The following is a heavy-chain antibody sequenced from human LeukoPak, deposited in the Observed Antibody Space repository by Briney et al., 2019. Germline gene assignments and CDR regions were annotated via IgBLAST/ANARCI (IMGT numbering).Heavy chain of an antibody. D-gene: IGHD6-19*01. Sequence: ASVKLSCKASGYTFTGYYMHWVRQAPGQGLEWMGWINPNSGGTNYAQKFQGRVTMTRDTSISTAYMELSRLRSDDTAVYYCAREIPLYSSGWYRYYFDYWGQGTLVTVSS. CDR2: INPNSGGT. V-gene: IGHV1-2*02. CDR3: AREIPLYSSGWYRYYFDY. CDR1: GYTFTGYY. J-gene: IGHJ4*02.